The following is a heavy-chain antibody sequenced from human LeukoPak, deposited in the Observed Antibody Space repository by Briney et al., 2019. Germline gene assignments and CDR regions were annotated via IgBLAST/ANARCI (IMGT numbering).Heavy chain of an antibody. Sequence: PSETLSLTCTVSGGSISSSSYYWGWIRQPPGKGLEWIGSIYYSGSTYYNPSLKSRVTISVDTSKNQFSLKLSSVTAADTAVYYCSRIYYFSSTSCYPFDYWGQGTLVTVSS. CDR2: IYYSGST. CDR1: GGSISSSSYY. V-gene: IGHV4-39*01. D-gene: IGHD2-2*01. J-gene: IGHJ4*02. CDR3: SRIYYFSSTSCYPFDY.